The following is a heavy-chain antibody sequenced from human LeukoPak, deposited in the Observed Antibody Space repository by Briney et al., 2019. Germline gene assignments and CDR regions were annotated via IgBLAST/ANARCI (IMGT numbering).Heavy chain of an antibody. D-gene: IGHD3-22*01. CDR2: MNPNSGNT. CDR3: ARVQYYYDSSGYKY. J-gene: IGHJ4*02. Sequence: GASVKVSCKASGYTFTSYDINWVRQATGQGLEWKGWMNPNSGNTGYAQKFQGRVTMTRNTSISTAYMELSSLRSEDTAVYYCARVQYYYDSSGYKYWGQGTLVTVSS. CDR1: GYTFTSYD. V-gene: IGHV1-8*01.